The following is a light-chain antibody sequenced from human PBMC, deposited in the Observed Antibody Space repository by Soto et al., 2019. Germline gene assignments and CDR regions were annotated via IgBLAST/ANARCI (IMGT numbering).Light chain of an antibody. Sequence: QSALAQPRSVSGSPGQLLTISCTGTSSDVDDYRYVSRYQQYPGKAPKLVIYDGTKRPSGVPDRFSGSNSGNTASLTISGLQAEDEADYYCCSYVTTPEIFGTGTKVTLL. V-gene: IGLV2-11*01. CDR3: CSYVTTPEI. CDR1: SSDVDDYRY. CDR2: DGT. J-gene: IGLJ1*01.